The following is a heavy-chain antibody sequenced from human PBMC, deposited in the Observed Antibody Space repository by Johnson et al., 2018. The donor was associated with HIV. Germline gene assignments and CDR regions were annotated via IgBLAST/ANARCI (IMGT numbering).Heavy chain of an antibody. CDR3: AKDLGGSKSDEWGTDYYVMSISYPIQDPRAVAGVFDI. J-gene: IGHJ3*02. D-gene: IGHD3-9*01. V-gene: IGHV3-30*18. CDR1: GFTFNTYA. CDR2: ISYDGIEK. Sequence: QVQLVESGGGVVQPGRSLRLSCAASGFTFNTYAMHWVRQAPGKGLEWVALISYDGIEKYYADSVKGRFTISRDNSRNTLYLQMNSLRLEDAAVYQCAKDLGGSKSDEWGTDYYVMSISYPIQDPRAVAGVFDIWGQGTMVTVSS.